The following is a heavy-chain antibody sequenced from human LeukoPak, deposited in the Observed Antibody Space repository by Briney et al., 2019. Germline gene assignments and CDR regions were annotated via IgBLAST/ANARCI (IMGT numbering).Heavy chain of an antibody. J-gene: IGHJ3*02. CDR3: ASRSGWYALYDAFDI. Sequence: GESLKISCKGSGYSFTSHWIGWVRQMPGKGLEWMGIIYPGDSDTRYSPSFQGQVTISADKSISTAYLQWSSLKASDTAMYYCASRSGWYALYDAFDIWGQGTMVTVSS. V-gene: IGHV5-51*01. CDR1: GYSFTSHW. D-gene: IGHD6-19*01. CDR2: IYPGDSDT.